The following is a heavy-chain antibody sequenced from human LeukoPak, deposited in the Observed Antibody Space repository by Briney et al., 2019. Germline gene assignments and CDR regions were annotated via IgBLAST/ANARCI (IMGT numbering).Heavy chain of an antibody. CDR3: VRGGFFRYSGTSGDY. J-gene: IGHJ4*02. Sequence: GGSLRLSCAASGFTFDDYAMHWVRQAPGKGLEWVSGISWNSGSIGYADSVKGRFTISRDNAQNSLYLQMTSLRVEDMAIYYCVRGGFFRYSGTSGDYWGQGSQVTVSS. CDR1: GFTFDDYA. CDR2: ISWNSGSI. D-gene: IGHD1-26*01. V-gene: IGHV3-9*03.